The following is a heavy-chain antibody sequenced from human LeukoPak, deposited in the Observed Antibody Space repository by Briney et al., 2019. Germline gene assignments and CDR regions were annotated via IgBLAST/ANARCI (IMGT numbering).Heavy chain of an antibody. CDR2: IYYTGST. J-gene: IGHJ5*02. V-gene: IGHV4-39*01. CDR1: GGSISSGSYY. Sequence: SETLSLTCTVSGGSISSGSYYWGWIRQPPGKGLEWIGSIYYTGSTYYKPSLKSRVTISVDTSKNQFSLKLSSVTAADTAVYYCARVGYGGWFDPWGQGTLVTVSS. D-gene: IGHD5-18*01. CDR3: ARVGYGGWFDP.